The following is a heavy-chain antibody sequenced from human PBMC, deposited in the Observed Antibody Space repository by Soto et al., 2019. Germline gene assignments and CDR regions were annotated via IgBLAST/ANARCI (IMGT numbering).Heavy chain of an antibody. CDR1: GFTFENYA. V-gene: IGHV3-9*01. Sequence: EVQLVESGGGLVQPGRSLRLSCAASGFTFENYARHWVRQAPGKGLEWVSGISWHSGNIGYADSVRGRFTISRDNAKNSLYLQMNSLRPEDTGLYYGAKDKLYSNYEHYFDYWGQGTLVTVSS. CDR3: AKDKLYSNYEHYFDY. CDR2: ISWHSGNI. D-gene: IGHD4-4*01. J-gene: IGHJ4*02.